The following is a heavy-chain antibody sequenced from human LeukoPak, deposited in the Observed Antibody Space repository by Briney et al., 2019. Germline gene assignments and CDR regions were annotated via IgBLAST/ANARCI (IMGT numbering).Heavy chain of an antibody. CDR1: GGSISSYY. J-gene: IGHJ3*02. Sequence: PSETLSLTCTVSGGSISSYYWTWIRQPPGKGLGLEWIGYIYYSGGTNYNPPLKSRVTISIDTSKNQVSLKLSSVTAADTAVYYCAREREWRAFDIWGQGTMVTVSS. CDR2: IYYSGGT. D-gene: IGHD3-3*01. CDR3: AREREWRAFDI. V-gene: IGHV4-59*12.